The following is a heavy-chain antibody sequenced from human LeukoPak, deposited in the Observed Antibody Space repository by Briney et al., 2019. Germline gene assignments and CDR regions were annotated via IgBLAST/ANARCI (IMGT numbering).Heavy chain of an antibody. V-gene: IGHV3-7*01. D-gene: IGHD6-19*01. Sequence: PGGSLRLSCAASGFTFSSYGMHWVRQAPGKGLEWVANIKQDGSEKYYVDSVRGRFTISRDNAKNSLYLQMNSLRAEDTAVYYCARPRSGWYGSDYWGQGTLVTVSS. CDR2: IKQDGSEK. J-gene: IGHJ4*02. CDR1: GFTFSSYG. CDR3: ARPRSGWYGSDY.